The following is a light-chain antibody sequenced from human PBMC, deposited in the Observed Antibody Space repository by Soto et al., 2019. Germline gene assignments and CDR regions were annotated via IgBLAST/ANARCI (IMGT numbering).Light chain of an antibody. Sequence: EIVLTQSPGTLSLSPGERATLSCRASQSVSSSYLAWYQQKPGQAPRLLIYGASSRATGIPDRFSGSGSGTDFTLTISRLEPEDIAVFYCQQYGSSPQVTFGGGTKVEIK. CDR1: QSVSSSY. J-gene: IGKJ4*01. CDR2: GAS. CDR3: QQYGSSPQVT. V-gene: IGKV3-20*01.